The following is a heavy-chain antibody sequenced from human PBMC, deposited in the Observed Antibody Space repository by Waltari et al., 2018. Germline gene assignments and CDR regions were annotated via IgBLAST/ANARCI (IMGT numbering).Heavy chain of an antibody. D-gene: IGHD4-4*01. J-gene: IGHJ4*02. CDR2: IIPFLGIA. CDR1: GGTLTSYA. V-gene: IGHV1-69*12. Sequence: QVQLVQSGAEVKKPGSTVKLPCNASGGTLTSYAISWVRQVPGQGLEWMGGIIPFLGIADYAQKFQGRVTITADESTTTAYMDLSSLRSDDTAVYYCARRSNSDYILDYWGQGTLVTVFS. CDR3: ARRSNSDYILDY.